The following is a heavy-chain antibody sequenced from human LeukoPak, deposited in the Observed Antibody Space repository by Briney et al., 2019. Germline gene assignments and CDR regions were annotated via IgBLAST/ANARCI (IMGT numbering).Heavy chain of an antibody. CDR3: AKESYSYGSDGGYMDV. CDR1: GGTFSSYA. CDR2: IIPIFGTA. J-gene: IGHJ6*03. D-gene: IGHD5-18*01. Sequence: AASVKVSCKASGGTFSSYAISWVRQAPGQGLEWMGGIIPIFGTANYAQKFQGRVTITTDESTSTAYMELSSLRSEDTAVYYCAKESYSYGSDGGYMDVWGKGTTVTVSS. V-gene: IGHV1-69*05.